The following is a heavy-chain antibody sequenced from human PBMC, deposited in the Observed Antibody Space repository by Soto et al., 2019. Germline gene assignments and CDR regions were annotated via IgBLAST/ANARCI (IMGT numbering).Heavy chain of an antibody. CDR1: GFTFSSYA. CDR3: AKDTGDYEYYFDY. J-gene: IGHJ4*02. D-gene: IGHD4-17*01. Sequence: PGGSLRLSCAASGFTFSSYAMSWVRQAPGKGLEWVSAISGSGGSAYYADSVKGRFTISRDNSKNTLYLQMNSLRAEDTAVYYCAKDTGDYEYYFDYWGQGTLVTVSS. V-gene: IGHV3-23*01. CDR2: ISGSGGSA.